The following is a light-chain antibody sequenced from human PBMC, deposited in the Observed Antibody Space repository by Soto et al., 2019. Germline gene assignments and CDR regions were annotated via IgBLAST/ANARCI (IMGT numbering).Light chain of an antibody. CDR3: QQYDSRPNT. Sequence: DIQMTQSPSSLSASVGDRVTITCQASQDITLYLNWYQHKPGKAPNLLIHDVSTLEPGVPARFSGRGSGTTFTLTIINLQPEDVATYYCQQYDSRPNTFGQGTKVDI. CDR2: DVS. V-gene: IGKV1-33*01. J-gene: IGKJ2*01. CDR1: QDITLY.